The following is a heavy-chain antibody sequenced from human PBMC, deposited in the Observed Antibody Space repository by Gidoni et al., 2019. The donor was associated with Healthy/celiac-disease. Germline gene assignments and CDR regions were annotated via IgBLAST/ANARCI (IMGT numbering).Heavy chain of an antibody. CDR2: ISYDGSNK. CDR1: GFTFSSYA. Sequence: QVQLVESGGGVVQPGRSLRLSCAASGFTFSSYAMHWVRQAPGKGLEWVAVISYDGSNKYYADSVKGRFTISRDNSKNTLYLQMNSLRAEDTAVYYCARDVPLQWELRFDYWGQGTLVTVSS. V-gene: IGHV3-30*04. J-gene: IGHJ4*02. D-gene: IGHD1-26*01. CDR3: ARDVPLQWELRFDY.